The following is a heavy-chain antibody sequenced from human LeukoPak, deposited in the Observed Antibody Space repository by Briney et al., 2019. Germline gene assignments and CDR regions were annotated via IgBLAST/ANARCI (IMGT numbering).Heavy chain of an antibody. CDR1: GYTFTSYY. J-gene: IGHJ5*02. CDR2: INPSGGST. V-gene: IGHV1-46*01. CDR3: ARDRGTYLNWFDP. Sequence: ASVKVSCKASGYTFTSYYMHWVRQAPGQGLEWMGIINPSGGSTSYAQKFQGRVTMTRDMSTSTVYMELSRLRSDDTAVYYCARDRGTYLNWFDPWGQGTLVTVSS. D-gene: IGHD3-10*01.